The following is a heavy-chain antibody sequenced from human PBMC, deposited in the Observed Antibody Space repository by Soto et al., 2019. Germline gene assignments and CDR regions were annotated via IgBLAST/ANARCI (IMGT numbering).Heavy chain of an antibody. V-gene: IGHV4-31*02. CDR1: GGSLKSGGYY. CDR2: IYYTGRT. J-gene: IGHJ3*02. Sequence: PSETLSLTCTVSGGSLKSGGYYWSWIRQHPGRGLEWIGYIYYTGRTYYNPSLESRVTFSVDTSKNQFSLKLSSVTAADTAVYYCARRSDYAAFDIWGQGTMVTVS. D-gene: IGHD5-12*01. CDR3: ARRSDYAAFDI.